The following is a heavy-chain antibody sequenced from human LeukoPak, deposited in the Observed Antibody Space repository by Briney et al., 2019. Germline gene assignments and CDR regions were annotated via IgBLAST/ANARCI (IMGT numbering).Heavy chain of an antibody. J-gene: IGHJ5*02. CDR2: IYYSGST. CDR1: GGSISSSSYY. D-gene: IGHD3-3*01. V-gene: IGHV4-39*01. Sequence: PSETLSLTCTVSGGSISSSSYYWGWIRQPPGKGLEWIGSIYYSGSTYYNPSLKSRVTISVDTSKNQFSLELSSVTAADTAVYYCAGSYYDFWSGYPLWFDPWGQGTLVTVSS. CDR3: AGSYYDFWSGYPLWFDP.